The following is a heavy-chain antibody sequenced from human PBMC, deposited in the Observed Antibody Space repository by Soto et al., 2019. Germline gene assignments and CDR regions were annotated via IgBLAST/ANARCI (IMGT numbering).Heavy chain of an antibody. D-gene: IGHD4-17*01. J-gene: IGHJ4*02. CDR3: ASQENYGDYFSSY. Sequence: QVQLVQSGAEVKKPGSSVKVSCKASGGTFSSYAISWVRQAPGQGLEWMGGIIPIFGTANYAQKFQGRVTITADEATSTAYMELSSLRSDDTAVYYCASQENYGDYFSSYLGQGTLVTVSS. CDR2: IIPIFGTA. V-gene: IGHV1-69*01. CDR1: GGTFSSYA.